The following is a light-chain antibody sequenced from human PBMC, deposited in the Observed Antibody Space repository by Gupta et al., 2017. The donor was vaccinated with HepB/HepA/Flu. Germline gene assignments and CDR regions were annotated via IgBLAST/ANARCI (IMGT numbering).Light chain of an antibody. Sequence: QSMLTQPPSVSAAPGQTVTISCSGSTSNIGKNYVSWYQQLPGTAPKLLIYDNYKRPSGIPDRFSGSKSGTSVTLAITGLQTGDEADYYCGTWDNSLASFLFGGGTKVTVL. CDR1: TSNIGKNY. CDR2: DNY. J-gene: IGLJ2*01. V-gene: IGLV1-51*01. CDR3: GTWDNSLASFL.